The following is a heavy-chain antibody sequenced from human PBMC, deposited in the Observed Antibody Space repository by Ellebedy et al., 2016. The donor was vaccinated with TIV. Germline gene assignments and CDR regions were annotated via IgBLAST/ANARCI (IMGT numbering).Heavy chain of an antibody. Sequence: GESLKISXAASGFTLSGSAMHWVCQATGKGLEWVGSIRSKPNSYATAYAASVKGRFTISRDDSKNTAYLQMNSLKTEYTAVYYCVQGSDYGDYYYGMDVWGQGTTVTVSS. J-gene: IGHJ6*02. CDR2: IRSKPNSYAT. CDR1: GFTLSGSA. V-gene: IGHV3-73*01. D-gene: IGHD4-17*01. CDR3: VQGSDYGDYYYGMDV.